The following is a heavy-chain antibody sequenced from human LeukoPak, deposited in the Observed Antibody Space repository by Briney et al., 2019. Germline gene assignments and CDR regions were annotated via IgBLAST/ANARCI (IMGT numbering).Heavy chain of an antibody. CDR1: GFTFNSYW. V-gene: IGHV3-74*01. Sequence: GGSLRLSCGASGFTFNSYWFHWVRQAPGKGLVGVSRIDNDGTDTIYADTVKGRFAISRDNAKNTLYLQMDSLRAEDTAVYYCARGGFSHGFDIWGQGTMVTVSS. J-gene: IGHJ3*02. CDR3: ARGGFSHGFDI. CDR2: IDNDGTDT. D-gene: IGHD5-12*01.